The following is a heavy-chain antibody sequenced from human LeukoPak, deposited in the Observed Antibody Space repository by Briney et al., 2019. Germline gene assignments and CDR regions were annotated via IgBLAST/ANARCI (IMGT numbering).Heavy chain of an antibody. CDR3: ARPGNYYDRVFDY. J-gene: IGHJ4*02. V-gene: IGHV4-61*05. Sequence: SETLSLTCTVSGGSISSSSYYWGWIRQPPGKGLEWIGYIYYSGSTNYNPSLKSRVTISVDTSKNQFSLKLSSVTAADTAVYYCARPGNYYDRVFDYWGQGTLVTVSS. CDR2: IYYSGST. CDR1: GGSISSSSYY. D-gene: IGHD3-22*01.